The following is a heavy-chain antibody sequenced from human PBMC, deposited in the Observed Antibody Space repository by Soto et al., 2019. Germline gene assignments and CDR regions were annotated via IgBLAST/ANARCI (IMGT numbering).Heavy chain of an antibody. Sequence: GESLKISCKGSGYSFTSYWIGWVRQMPGKGLEWMGIIYPGDSDTRYSPSFQGQVSISADKSISTAYLQWSSLKASDTAMYYCARQNRDDYGDPAHYMDVWGKGTTVTVSS. CDR2: IYPGDSDT. D-gene: IGHD4-17*01. CDR1: GYSFTSYW. J-gene: IGHJ6*03. V-gene: IGHV5-51*01. CDR3: ARQNRDDYGDPAHYMDV.